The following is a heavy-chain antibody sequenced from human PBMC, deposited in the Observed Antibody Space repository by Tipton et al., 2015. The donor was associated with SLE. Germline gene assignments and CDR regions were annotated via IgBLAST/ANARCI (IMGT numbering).Heavy chain of an antibody. CDR3: AKVASSGYFPFDY. Sequence: SLRLSCAASGFSFSGYAMHWVRQAPGKGLEWVTFISYDGSTKYYVDSVKGRFTISRDNSKNTLYLQMNSLRAEDTAVYYCAKVASSGYFPFDYWGQRTLVTVSS. CDR1: GFSFSGYA. D-gene: IGHD3-22*01. V-gene: IGHV3-30*04. J-gene: IGHJ4*02. CDR2: ISYDGSTK.